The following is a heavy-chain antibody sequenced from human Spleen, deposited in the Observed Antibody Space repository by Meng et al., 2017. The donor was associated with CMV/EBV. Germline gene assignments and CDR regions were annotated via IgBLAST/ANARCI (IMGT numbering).Heavy chain of an antibody. D-gene: IGHD6-13*01. CDR1: GGSFSGYS. CDR2: INHSGST. V-gene: IGHV4-34*01. Sequence: SETLSLTCAVYGGSFSGYSWTWIRQSPGKGLEWIGEINHSGSTNYNPSLQSQVTISLDTSKNQFSLKLTSVTAADTAVYYCARGRLAYSSSWYTYWGQGTLVTVSS. J-gene: IGHJ4*02. CDR3: ARGRLAYSSSWYTY.